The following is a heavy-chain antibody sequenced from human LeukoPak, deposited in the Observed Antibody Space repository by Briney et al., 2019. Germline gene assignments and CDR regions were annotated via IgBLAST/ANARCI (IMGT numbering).Heavy chain of an antibody. CDR2: ISSSGNTI. J-gene: IGHJ6*02. Sequence: GGSLRLSCAASGFTFSSYEMNWVRQAPGKGLKWVSYISSSGNTIYYADSGKGRFTISRDNDKNSLYMQMNSLRAEDTAVYYCARGGGYYGSGSLHYYDYGMDVWGQGTTVTVSS. V-gene: IGHV3-48*03. D-gene: IGHD3-10*01. CDR3: ARGGGYYGSGSLHYYDYGMDV. CDR1: GFTFSSYE.